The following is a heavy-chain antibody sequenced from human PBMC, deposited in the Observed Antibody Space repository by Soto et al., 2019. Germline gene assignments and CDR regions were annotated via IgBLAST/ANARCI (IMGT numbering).Heavy chain of an antibody. J-gene: IGHJ6*02. Sequence: QLVESGGGVVQPGRSLRLSCAASGFTFSLYGMHWVRQAPGKGLEWVAVTSYDGSNTDYADSVKGRFTISRDNSNNTVYMEMSRLRAEDTSVYYCAKDSGYSGYDDSDYYYGMDVRGQGTTVTVSS. CDR1: GFTFSLYG. D-gene: IGHD5-12*01. CDR3: AKDSGYSGYDDSDYYYGMDV. CDR2: TSYDGSNT. V-gene: IGHV3-30*18.